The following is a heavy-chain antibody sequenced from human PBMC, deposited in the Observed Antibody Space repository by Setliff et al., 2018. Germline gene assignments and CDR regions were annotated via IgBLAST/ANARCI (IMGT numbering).Heavy chain of an antibody. V-gene: IGHV4-31*03. J-gene: IGHJ6*03. CDR1: GGSISSGGYY. Sequence: SETLSLPCTVSGGSISSGGYYWSWIRQHPGKGREWIGYIYYSGSTYYNPSLKSRVTKSVDTSKNQFSLKLSSVTAADTAVYYCARVAVAGTLGYYYYYMDVWGKGTTVTVSS. CDR2: IYYSGST. CDR3: ARVAVAGTLGYYYYYMDV. D-gene: IGHD6-19*01.